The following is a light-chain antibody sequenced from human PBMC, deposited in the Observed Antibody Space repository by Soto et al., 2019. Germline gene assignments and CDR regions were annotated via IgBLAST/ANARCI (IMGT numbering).Light chain of an antibody. J-gene: IGKJ3*01. Sequence: DIQMTQSPSSLSASLGDRFTITCQASQDISNYLNWYQQKPGKAPKLLIYDASNLETGVPSRFSGSGSGTDFTFTISSLQPEDIATYYCQQYDNLPRFTLGPGTKVDIK. V-gene: IGKV1-33*01. CDR3: QQYDNLPRFT. CDR1: QDISNY. CDR2: DAS.